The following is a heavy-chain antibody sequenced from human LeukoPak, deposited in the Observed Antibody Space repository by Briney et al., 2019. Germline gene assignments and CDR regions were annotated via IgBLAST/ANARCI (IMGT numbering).Heavy chain of an antibody. CDR1: GFTFSSYG. Sequence: GGSLRLSCAASGFTFSSYGMHWVRQAPGKGLEWVAFIRYDGRNKYYADSVKGRFTISRDNSKNTLYLQMNSLRAEVTAVYYCAKDIDYGDYWGQGTLVTVSS. V-gene: IGHV3-30*02. D-gene: IGHD2-15*01. CDR2: IRYDGRNK. CDR3: AKDIDYGDY. J-gene: IGHJ4*02.